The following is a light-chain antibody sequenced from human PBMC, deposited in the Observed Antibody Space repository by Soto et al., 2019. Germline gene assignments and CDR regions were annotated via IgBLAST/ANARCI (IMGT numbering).Light chain of an antibody. CDR1: QDISSY. CDR3: QQINSYPHS. V-gene: IGKV1-9*01. CDR2: AAS. Sequence: DIQLTQSPSFLSASVGDRVTITCRTSQDISSYLAWYQQKPGKAPQLLISAASNLQSGVPSRFSGSGSGTEFTLTISSLQPEDFATYYCQQINSYPHSFGGGTKVEI. J-gene: IGKJ4*01.